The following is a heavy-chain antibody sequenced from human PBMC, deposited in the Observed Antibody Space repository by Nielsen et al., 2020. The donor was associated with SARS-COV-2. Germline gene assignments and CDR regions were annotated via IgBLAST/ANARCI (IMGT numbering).Heavy chain of an antibody. CDR3: AKDTGSVAVSDNVFDI. CDR2: VSSRGRVM. J-gene: IGHJ3*02. D-gene: IGHD2-21*01. Sequence: SLKISCAASGSSFDDHAMYWVRQAPGKGLEWVSGVSSRGRVMGYADSVKGRFIISRDNAVNSLYLQMNSLTAEDTVVYYCAKDTGSVAVSDNVFDIWGRGTMVTVSS. V-gene: IGHV3-9*01. CDR1: GSSFDDHA.